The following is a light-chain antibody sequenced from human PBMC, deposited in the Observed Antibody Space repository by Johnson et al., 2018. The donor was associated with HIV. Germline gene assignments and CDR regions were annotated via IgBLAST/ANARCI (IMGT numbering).Light chain of an antibody. CDR3: GTWDTSLSAPYV. Sequence: QSILTQPPSVSAAPGQKVTISCSGSSSNIGNNYVSWYQQLPGTAPKLLISDNNKRPSGIPDRFSGSKSGTSATLVISGLQPGDEADYYCGTWDTSLSAPYVLGTGTKVTVL. J-gene: IGLJ1*01. CDR1: SSNIGNNY. CDR2: DNN. V-gene: IGLV1-51*01.